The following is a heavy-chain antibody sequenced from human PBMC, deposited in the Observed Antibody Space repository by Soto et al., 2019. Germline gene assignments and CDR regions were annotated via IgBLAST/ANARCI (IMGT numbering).Heavy chain of an antibody. J-gene: IGHJ4*02. V-gene: IGHV3-7*01. D-gene: IGHD2-2*01. CDR2: IRQDGSET. CDR1: GFTFSTFW. CDR3: VRGSGRPSCPYYFDC. Sequence: EAQLVESGGGLVQPGGSLRLSCEASGFTFSTFWMSWVRQAPGKGLEWVATIRQDGSETHYLDSVKGRFTILRDNAKNMVSLQMNSLRGEDRAIYYCVRGSGRPSCPYYFDCWGQGALVTVSS.